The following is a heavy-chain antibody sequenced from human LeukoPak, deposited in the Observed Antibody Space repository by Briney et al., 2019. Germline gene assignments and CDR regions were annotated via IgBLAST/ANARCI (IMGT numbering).Heavy chain of an antibody. CDR1: GLTSSSFA. Sequence: GGSLRLSCAASGLTSSSFAMSWVRQAPGKGLDWVSGLSSNSGNTYYADSVKGRFTISRDNSKNTLYLQMNSLRAEDTAVYYCAKLAAARWGYFDFWGQGTLVTVSS. V-gene: IGHV3-23*01. CDR3: AKLAAARWGYFDF. CDR2: LSSNSGNT. J-gene: IGHJ4*02. D-gene: IGHD6-6*01.